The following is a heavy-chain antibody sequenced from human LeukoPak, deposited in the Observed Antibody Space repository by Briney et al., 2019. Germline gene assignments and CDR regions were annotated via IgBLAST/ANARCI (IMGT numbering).Heavy chain of an antibody. CDR2: ISYDGSNK. Sequence: GGSLRLSCAASGFTFSSYGMHWVRQAPGKGLEWVAVISYDGSNKYYADSVKGRFTISRDNSKNTLYLQMNSLRAEDTAVYYCAKNWNPYYYYYYYMDVWGKGTTVTVSS. D-gene: IGHD1-1*01. J-gene: IGHJ6*03. CDR3: AKNWNPYYYYYYYMDV. CDR1: GFTFSSYG. V-gene: IGHV3-30*18.